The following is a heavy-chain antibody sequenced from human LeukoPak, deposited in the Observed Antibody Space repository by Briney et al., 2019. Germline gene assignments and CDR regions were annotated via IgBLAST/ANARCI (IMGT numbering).Heavy chain of an antibody. CDR3: ARDMGYCSGGSCYSGALDY. CDR1: GFTFSNAW. V-gene: IGHV3-20*04. D-gene: IGHD2-15*01. J-gene: IGHJ4*02. CDR2: INWNGGST. Sequence: GGSLRLSCAASGFTFSNAWMSWVRQAPGKGLEWVSGINWNGGSTGYADSVKGRFTISRDNAENSLYLQMNSLRAEDTALYYCARDMGYCSGGSCYSGALDYWGQGTLVTVSS.